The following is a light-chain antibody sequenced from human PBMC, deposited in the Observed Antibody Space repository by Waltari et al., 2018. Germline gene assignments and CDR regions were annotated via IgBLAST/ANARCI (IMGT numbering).Light chain of an antibody. CDR1: QTVLYSSDNNNY. V-gene: IGKV4-1*01. CDR2: WAS. Sequence: DIVMTQSPDSLAVSLGERATINCKSSQTVLYSSDNNNYLAWYQQKLGQPPKLLIYWASTRASGVPDRFSGSGSGTDFTLTISSLQAEDVAVYYCQQYYDTPRTLGQGTRVEIK. J-gene: IGKJ1*01. CDR3: QQYYDTPRT.